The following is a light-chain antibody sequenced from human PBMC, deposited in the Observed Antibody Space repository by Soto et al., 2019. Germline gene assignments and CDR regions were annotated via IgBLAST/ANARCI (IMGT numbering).Light chain of an antibody. J-gene: IGKJ3*01. Sequence: EIVLTQSPATLSLSLGERVTLSCRASQSISGSYLAWYQQKRGQAPRLLVYGATTRATGIPDRFSGSGSGSDFTLIISRLEPEDFAVYFCQQYGVSPQSFGPGTKVDIK. CDR3: QQYGVSPQS. CDR2: GAT. CDR1: QSISGSY. V-gene: IGKV3-20*01.